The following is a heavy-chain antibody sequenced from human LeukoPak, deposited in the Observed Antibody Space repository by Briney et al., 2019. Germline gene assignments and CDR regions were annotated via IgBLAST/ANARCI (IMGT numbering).Heavy chain of an antibody. D-gene: IGHD5-18*01. Sequence: PSETLSLTCTVSGGSISSSSYYWGWIRQPPGKGLEWLGLICYSGSTYYNPSLKSRVTISVATPKTQFSLKLTALTPTARVGYNCARTARGRYSYDYFNYYY. J-gene: IGHJ6*03. CDR2: ICYSGST. V-gene: IGHV4-39*07. CDR3: ARTARGRYSYDYFNYYY. CDR1: GGSISSSSYY.